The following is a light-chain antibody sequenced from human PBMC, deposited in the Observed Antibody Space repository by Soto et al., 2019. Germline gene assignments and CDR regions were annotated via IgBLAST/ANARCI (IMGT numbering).Light chain of an antibody. Sequence: EIVMTQSPATLSVSPGERATLSCRASQSVSSNLAWYQQKPGQAHRLLIYGASTRATGIPARFSGSGSGTEFTLTIRSLQSEDFAVYYCKQYNNWPRTFGQGTKVDI. V-gene: IGKV3-15*01. CDR1: QSVSSN. CDR2: GAS. J-gene: IGKJ1*01. CDR3: KQYNNWPRT.